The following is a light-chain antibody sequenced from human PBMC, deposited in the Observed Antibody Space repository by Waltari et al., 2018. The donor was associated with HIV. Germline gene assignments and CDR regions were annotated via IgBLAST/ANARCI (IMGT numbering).Light chain of an antibody. V-gene: IGKV3-11*01. CDR3: QHRSSWPLYT. CDR1: QTISGS. CDR2: DSS. Sequence: LVLTQFPATLSLSPGERATLSCRASQTISGSIAWYQQRHGQTPRLLIYDSSNRATDIPARFSGSGSGTDFTLTIASLESEDFTFYYCQHRSSWPLYTFGQGTRVEI. J-gene: IGKJ2*01.